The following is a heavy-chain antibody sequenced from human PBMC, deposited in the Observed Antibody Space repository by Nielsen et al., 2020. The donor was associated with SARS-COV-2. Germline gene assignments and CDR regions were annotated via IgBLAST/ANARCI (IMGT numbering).Heavy chain of an antibody. D-gene: IGHD2-21*02. J-gene: IGHJ4*02. CDR3: AKDDYYFDY. Sequence: GESLKISCAASGFTFRTYGMHWVRQAPGKGLEWVSAISGSGGSTYYADSVKGRFTISRDNSKNTLYLQMNSLRAEDTAVYYCAKDDYYFDYWGQGTLVTVSS. CDR1: GFTFRTYG. V-gene: IGHV3-23*01. CDR2: ISGSGGST.